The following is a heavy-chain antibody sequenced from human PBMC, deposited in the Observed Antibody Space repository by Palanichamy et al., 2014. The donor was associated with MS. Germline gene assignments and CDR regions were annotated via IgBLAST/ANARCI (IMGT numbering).Heavy chain of an antibody. CDR1: GFTSSSYF. CDR2: IKQDSSEI. CDR3: ARNWKDEHYGMDV. J-gene: IGHJ6*02. Sequence: EVQLVESGGGLVQPGGSLRLSRVASGFTSSSYFMSWVRQAPGKGLEWVANIKQDSSEIYYVDSVKGRFTVSRDNAQNSLYLQLNSLRAEDTAVYSCARNWKDEHYGMDVWGQGTTVIVSS. V-gene: IGHV3-7*02. D-gene: IGHD1-1*01.